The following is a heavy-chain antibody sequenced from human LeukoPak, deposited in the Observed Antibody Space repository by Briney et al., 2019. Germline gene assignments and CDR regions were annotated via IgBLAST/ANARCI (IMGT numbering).Heavy chain of an antibody. Sequence: GASVTVSCKASGYTFTGYYIHWVRRAPGQGLEWMGWINPNSGGTNYAQKFQGRVTMTRDTSISTAYMELSRLRSDDTAVYYCASPSSGWFAFDIWGQGTMVTVSS. CDR2: INPNSGGT. V-gene: IGHV1-2*02. D-gene: IGHD6-19*01. CDR3: ASPSSGWFAFDI. J-gene: IGHJ3*02. CDR1: GYTFTGYY.